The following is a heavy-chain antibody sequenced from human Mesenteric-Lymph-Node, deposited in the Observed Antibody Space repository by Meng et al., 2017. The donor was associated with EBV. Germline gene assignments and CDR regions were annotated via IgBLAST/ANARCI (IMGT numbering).Heavy chain of an antibody. CDR1: GGTLSTYA. Sequence: QVPLVQPGAEVKKPGSSVKSSCKASGGTLSTYALSWARQAPGQGLEWMGGIIPIFGAANCAQNFQARITITADKSTSIAYMELSSLRSEDTAVYYCATGYSGYAWDFWGQGTLVTVSS. J-gene: IGHJ4*02. CDR3: ATGYSGYAWDF. V-gene: IGHV1-69*06. CDR2: IIPIFGAA. D-gene: IGHD5-12*01.